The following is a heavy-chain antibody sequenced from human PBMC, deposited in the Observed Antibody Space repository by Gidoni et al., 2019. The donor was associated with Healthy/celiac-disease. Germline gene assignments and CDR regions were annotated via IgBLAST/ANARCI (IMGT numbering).Heavy chain of an antibody. Sequence: QVQLQQWGAGLLKPSETLSLTCAVYGGSFSGYYWSWIRQPPGKGLEWIGEINHSGSTNYNPSLKSRVTISVDTSKNQFSLKLSSVTAADTAVYYCARGGGIAARPREIDYWGQGTLVTVSS. V-gene: IGHV4-34*01. D-gene: IGHD6-6*01. CDR2: INHSGST. CDR1: GGSFSGYY. J-gene: IGHJ4*02. CDR3: ARGGGIAARPREIDY.